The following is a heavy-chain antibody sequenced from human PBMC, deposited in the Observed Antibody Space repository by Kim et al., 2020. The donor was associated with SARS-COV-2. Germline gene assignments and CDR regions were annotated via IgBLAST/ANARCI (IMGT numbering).Heavy chain of an antibody. V-gene: IGHV3-30*18. D-gene: IGHD3-10*01. J-gene: IGHJ4*02. CDR1: GFTFSSYG. CDR3: AKDLGLWFGEYDY. CDR2: ISYDGSNK. Sequence: GGSLRLSCAASGFTFSSYGMHWVRQAPGKGLEWVAVISYDGSNKYYADSVKGRFTISRDNSKNTLYLQMNSLRAEDTAVYYCAKDLGLWFGEYDYWGQGTLVTVSS.